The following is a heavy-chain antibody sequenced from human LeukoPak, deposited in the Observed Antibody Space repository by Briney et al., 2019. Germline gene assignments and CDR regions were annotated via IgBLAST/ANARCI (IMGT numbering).Heavy chain of an antibody. CDR3: ATRLRQQASN. CDR1: GFTFSSYA. D-gene: IGHD5-12*01. V-gene: IGHV3-30-3*01. Sequence: GGSLRLSCAASGFTFSSYAMHWVRQAPGKGLEWVAVISYDGSNEYYADSVKGRFTISRDNSKNTLYLQMNSLRDEDTAVYYCATRLRQQASNWGQGTLVTVSS. J-gene: IGHJ1*01. CDR2: ISYDGSNE.